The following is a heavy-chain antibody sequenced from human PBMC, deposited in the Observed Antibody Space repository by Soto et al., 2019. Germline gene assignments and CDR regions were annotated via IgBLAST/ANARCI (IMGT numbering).Heavy chain of an antibody. CDR1: GFTFSSHW. CDR2: INSEGSSR. J-gene: IGHJ4*02. V-gene: IGHV3-74*01. CDR3: AREATYSSGRGMDV. Sequence: EVQLVESGGGSVQPGGSLRLHCAASGFTFSSHWMYWVRQAPGKGLFWVSRINSEGSSRRYADSVNGRFTVSRDNAKNTLYLQMNSLRAEDTAVYYCAREATYSSGRGMDVWGQGTLVTVSS. D-gene: IGHD3-22*01.